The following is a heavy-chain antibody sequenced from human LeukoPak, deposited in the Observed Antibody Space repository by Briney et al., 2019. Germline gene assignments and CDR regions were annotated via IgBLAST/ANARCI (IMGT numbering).Heavy chain of an antibody. Sequence: SETLSLTCTVSGDSVSSGLYYWSWIRQSPGKGLEWIGNLYFSGSTNYNPSLKSRVTISVDTSKNQFSLKLNSVTAADTAVYYCARHYGPWGQGTLVTVSS. J-gene: IGHJ5*02. CDR1: GDSVSSGLYY. D-gene: IGHD3-16*01. V-gene: IGHV4-61*01. CDR3: ARHYGP. CDR2: LYFSGST.